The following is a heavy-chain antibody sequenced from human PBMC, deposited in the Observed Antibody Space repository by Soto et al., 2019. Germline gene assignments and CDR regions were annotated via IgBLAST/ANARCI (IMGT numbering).Heavy chain of an antibody. CDR3: ATDHVVVVPAASGNWFYP. Sequence: GASVKVSCKVSGYTLTELSMHWVRQAPGKGLEWMVGFDPEDGETIYAQKFQGRVTMTEDTSKDTAYMELSSLRSEDTAVYYCATDHVVVVPAASGNWFYPWGQGTLVTVSS. CDR1: GYTLTELS. D-gene: IGHD2-2*01. CDR2: FDPEDGET. V-gene: IGHV1-24*01. J-gene: IGHJ5*02.